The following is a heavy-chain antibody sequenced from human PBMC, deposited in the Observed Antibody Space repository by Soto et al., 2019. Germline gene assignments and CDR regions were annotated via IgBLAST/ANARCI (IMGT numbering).Heavy chain of an antibody. J-gene: IGHJ4*02. V-gene: IGHV3-23*01. CDR1: GFNFKKFA. CDR2: ISCCGGST. CDR3: AKADGEQWLLPNLDK. D-gene: IGHD6-19*01. Sequence: GGSLRLSCVASGFNFKKFAMSWVRQAPGEGLEWVSGISCCGGSTSYADSVKGRFSIARDDSTNTLSLQMNNLRVEDTAQYYCAKADGEQWLLPNLDKWGQGPLVNVS.